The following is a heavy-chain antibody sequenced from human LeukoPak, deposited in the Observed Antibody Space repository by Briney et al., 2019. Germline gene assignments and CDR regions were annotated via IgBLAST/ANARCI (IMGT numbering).Heavy chain of an antibody. D-gene: IGHD3-9*01. CDR1: GFTFTSYG. J-gene: IGHJ6*03. CDR2: ISAYNGNT. V-gene: IGHV1-18*01. Sequence: GASVKVSCKASGFTFTSYGISWVRQAPGQGLEWMGWISAYNGNTNYAQKLQGGVTMTTDTSTSTAYMELRSLRSDDTAVYYCARESILTGSNYYYYMDVWGKGATVTISS. CDR3: ARESILTGSNYYYYMDV.